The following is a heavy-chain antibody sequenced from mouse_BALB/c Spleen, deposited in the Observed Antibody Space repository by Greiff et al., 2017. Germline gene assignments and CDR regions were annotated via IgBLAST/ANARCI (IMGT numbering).Heavy chain of an antibody. Sequence: EVKLMESGGGLVKPGGSLKLSCAASGFTFSSYAMSWVRQSPEKRLEWVAEISSGGSYTYYPDTVTGRFTISRDNAKNTLYLEMSSRRSEDTAMYYGARVTTVVPYYFDYGGQGTTLSLSA. D-gene: IGHD1-1*01. V-gene: IGHV5-9-4*01. J-gene: IGHJ2*01. CDR2: ISSGGSYT. CDR3: ARVTTVVPYYFDY. CDR1: GFTFSSYA.